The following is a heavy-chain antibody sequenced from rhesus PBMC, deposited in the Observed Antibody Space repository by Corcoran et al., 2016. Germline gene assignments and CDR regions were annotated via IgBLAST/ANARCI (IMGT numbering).Heavy chain of an antibody. Sequence: QVTLKESGPALVKPTQTLTLTCTFSGFSISTTGTGVGWIRQPPGKALEWLASIYWNDSKYYSTSLKRRLTISKDTSKNQVVLTMTNMYPVDTATYYCARGPLSSSGWYYFDYWGQGVLVTVSS. D-gene: IGHD6-31*01. CDR2: IYWNDSK. CDR3: ARGPLSSSGWYYFDY. V-gene: IGHV2-95*01. J-gene: IGHJ4*01. CDR1: GFSISTTGTG.